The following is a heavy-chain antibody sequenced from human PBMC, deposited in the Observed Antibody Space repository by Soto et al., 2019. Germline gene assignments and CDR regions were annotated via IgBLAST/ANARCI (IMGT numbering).Heavy chain of an antibody. D-gene: IGHD6-6*01. V-gene: IGHV2-5*02. CDR3: AHRRPYSNSPEYFFDY. J-gene: IGHJ4*02. CDR1: GFSLSTSGVD. Sequence: QITLKESGPTLVKPTQTLTLTCTFSGFSLSTSGVDVGWIRQPPGKALEWLALIYWDDDKRYSPSLKSRLTITTDTSKNQVVLTMTNMDPLDTATYYCAHRRPYSNSPEYFFDYWGQGTLVTVS. CDR2: IYWDDDK.